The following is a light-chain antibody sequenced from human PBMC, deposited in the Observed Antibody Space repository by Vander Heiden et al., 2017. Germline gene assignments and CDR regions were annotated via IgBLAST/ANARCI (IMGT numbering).Light chain of an antibody. J-gene: IGKJ2*01. CDR3: QQRASTPPDT. Sequence: DIQMTHSPSSLSPSVGDRVTITSRASQSISTYFNWYQQKPGKAPELLIYAAANLQSGVPSRFSGSGSGTDFTLTISSLQPEDFATYYCQQRASTPPDTFGQGTKLEIK. CDR1: QSISTY. CDR2: AAA. V-gene: IGKV1-39*01.